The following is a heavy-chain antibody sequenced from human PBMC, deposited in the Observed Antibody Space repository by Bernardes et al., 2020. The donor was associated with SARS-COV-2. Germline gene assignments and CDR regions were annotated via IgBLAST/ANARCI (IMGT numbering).Heavy chain of an antibody. J-gene: IGHJ4*02. CDR1: GFTFSGYW. V-gene: IGHV3-74*01. CDR2: IKSDGSST. D-gene: IGHD1-7*01. Sequence: GGSLRLSCAASGFTFSGYWMRWVRQAPGKGLVWVARIKSDGSSTNYADAVKGRFTISRDNVNNKLYLQMNDLRVEDTAVYYCARGTGNYGDWDYWGQGTLVTVSS. CDR3: ARGTGNYGDWDY.